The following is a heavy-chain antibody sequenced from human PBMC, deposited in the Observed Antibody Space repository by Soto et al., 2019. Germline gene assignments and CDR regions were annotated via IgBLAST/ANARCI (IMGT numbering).Heavy chain of an antibody. CDR2: IIPIFGTA. J-gene: IGHJ6*02. D-gene: IGHD6-13*01. Sequence: WASVKVSCKASGGTFSSYAISWVRQAPGQGLEWMGGIIPIFGTANYAQKFQGRVTITADESTSTAYMELSSLRSEDTAVYYCARGVLHYYYYGMDVWGQGTTVTVSS. CDR3: ARGVLHYYYYGMDV. CDR1: GGTFSSYA. V-gene: IGHV1-69*13.